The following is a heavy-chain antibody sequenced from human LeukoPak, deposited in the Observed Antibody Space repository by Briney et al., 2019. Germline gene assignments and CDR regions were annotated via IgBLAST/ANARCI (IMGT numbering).Heavy chain of an antibody. CDR1: GGSISSGGYY. CDR2: INHSGST. J-gene: IGHJ4*02. V-gene: IGHV4-39*07. Sequence: PSETLSLTCTVSGGSISSGGYYWSWIRQPPGKGLEWIGEINHSGSTNYNPSLKSRVTISVDTSKNQFSLKLSSVTAADTAVYYCARRSSWHPFDYWGQGTLVTVSS. D-gene: IGHD6-13*01. CDR3: ARRSSWHPFDY.